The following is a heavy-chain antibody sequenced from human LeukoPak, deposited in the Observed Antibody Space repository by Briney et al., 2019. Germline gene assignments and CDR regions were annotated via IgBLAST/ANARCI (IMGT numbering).Heavy chain of an antibody. CDR2: INWNGGST. D-gene: IGHD3-22*01. CDR1: GFTFSRYW. V-gene: IGHV3-20*04. Sequence: GGSLRLSCAASGFTFSRYWMHWVRQAPGKGLEWVSGINWNGGSTGYADSVKGRFTISRDNAKNSLYLQMNSLRAEDTALYYCARTDYYDSSGHDAFDIWGQGTMVTVSS. J-gene: IGHJ3*02. CDR3: ARTDYYDSSGHDAFDI.